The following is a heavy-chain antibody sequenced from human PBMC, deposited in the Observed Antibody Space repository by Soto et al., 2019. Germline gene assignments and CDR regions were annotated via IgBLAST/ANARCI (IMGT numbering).Heavy chain of an antibody. Sequence: PGESLKISCKGPGYGFRNFWIGWVRQMPGKGLDWMGIIYPGDSDTTYCPAFQGRVTISVDMSISTAYLQGSSLKASDRAIYYCVRQFCLSLDPWGQGTPVTVSS. CDR3: VRQFCLSLDP. D-gene: IGHD3-9*01. J-gene: IGHJ5*02. V-gene: IGHV5-51*01. CDR1: GYGFRNFW. CDR2: IYPGDSDT.